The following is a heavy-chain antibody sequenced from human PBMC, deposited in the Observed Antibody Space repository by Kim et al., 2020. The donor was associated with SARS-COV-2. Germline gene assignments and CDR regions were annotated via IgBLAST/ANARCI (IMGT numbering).Heavy chain of an antibody. D-gene: IGHD2-2*01. J-gene: IGHJ6*02. CDR3: ASSSSYYYYGMDV. Sequence: YTDSVKGRFTISRDNAKNSLYLQMNSLRAEDTAVYYCASSSSYYYYGMDVWGQGTTVTVSS. V-gene: IGHV3-11*06.